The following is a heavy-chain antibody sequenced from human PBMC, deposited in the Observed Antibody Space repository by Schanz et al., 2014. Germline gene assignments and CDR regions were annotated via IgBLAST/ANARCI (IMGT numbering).Heavy chain of an antibody. CDR3: ARDRRRYCSTASCLHDNWFDP. V-gene: IGHV1-18*01. J-gene: IGHJ5*02. CDR1: RYTFNTYG. CDR2: ISAYTNNT. Sequence: GPGVKEPGASVKVSCEASRYTFNTYGLNWVRQAPGQGLEWMGWISAYTNNTNYAQKVQGRVTMTTDTSTGTAYMELRSLRSDDTAVYYCARDRRRYCSTASCLHDNWFDPWGLGTLVIVSS. D-gene: IGHD2-2*01.